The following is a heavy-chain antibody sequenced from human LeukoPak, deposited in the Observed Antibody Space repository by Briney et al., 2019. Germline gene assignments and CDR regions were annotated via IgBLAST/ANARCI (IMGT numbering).Heavy chain of an antibody. D-gene: IGHD3-22*01. CDR3: AMTYYYDSSGYFGAFDI. CDR2: INHSGST. V-gene: IGHV4-34*01. Sequence: SETLSLTCVVYGGSFSGYYWSWIRQPPGKGLEWIGEINHSGSTNYNPSLKSRVTISVDTSKNQFSLKLSSVTAADTAVYYCAMTYYYDSSGYFGAFDIWGQGTMVTVSS. CDR1: GGSFSGYY. J-gene: IGHJ3*02.